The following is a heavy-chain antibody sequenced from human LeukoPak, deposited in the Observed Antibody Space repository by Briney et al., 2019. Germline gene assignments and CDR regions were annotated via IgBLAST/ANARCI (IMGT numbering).Heavy chain of an antibody. V-gene: IGHV4-61*02. CDR1: GGSISSGSYY. CDR3: AVRPPDDAFDI. J-gene: IGHJ3*02. Sequence: PSETLSLTYTVSGGSISSGSYYWSWIRQPAGKGLEWIGRIYTSGSTNYNPSLKSRVTISVDTSKNQFSLKLSSVTAADTAVYYCAVRPPDDAFDIWGQGTMVTVSS. CDR2: IYTSGST.